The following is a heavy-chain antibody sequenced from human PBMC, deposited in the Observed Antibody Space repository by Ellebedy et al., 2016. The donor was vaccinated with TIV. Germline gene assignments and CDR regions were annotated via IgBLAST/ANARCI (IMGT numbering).Heavy chain of an antibody. Sequence: AASVKVSCKSSGYTFSSYAINWVRQAPGQGLEWMGGIIPIFGTTNYARKFQGRVTITADESTSTAYMDLSRLRSEDTAVYSCAREERLSNWNLGYYFNYWGQGTLVTVSS. D-gene: IGHD1-20*01. J-gene: IGHJ4*02. CDR3: AREERLSNWNLGYYFNY. CDR1: GYTFSSYA. V-gene: IGHV1-69*13. CDR2: IIPIFGTT.